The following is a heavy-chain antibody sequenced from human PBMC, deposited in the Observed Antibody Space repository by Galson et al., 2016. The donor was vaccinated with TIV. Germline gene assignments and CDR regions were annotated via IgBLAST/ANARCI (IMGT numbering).Heavy chain of an antibody. D-gene: IGHD3-9*01. Sequence: SVKVSCKASGYTFTSYDIHWVRQAPGQRLEWMGWINTGNGNTKYSQEFQGRVTITRDTFASTAYMELTSLKSEDMAVYYCARGRSFDYLLDYWGQGTLVTVSS. CDR1: GYTFTSYD. V-gene: IGHV1-3*03. CDR2: INTGNGNT. J-gene: IGHJ4*02. CDR3: ARGRSFDYLLDY.